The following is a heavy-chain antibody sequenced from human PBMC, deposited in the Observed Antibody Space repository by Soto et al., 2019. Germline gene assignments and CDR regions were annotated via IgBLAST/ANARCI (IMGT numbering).Heavy chain of an antibody. CDR2: IYSDGTT. J-gene: IGHJ2*01. V-gene: IGHV3-66*01. Sequence: GGSLRLSCAASGFTVRSNYMSWVRQAPGKGLEWVSVIYSDGTTYYADSLKGGFIISRDTSKNTLYLQMNSLRAEDTAVYYCGRNWYFDLWARGTLVTVSS. CDR1: GFTVRSNY. CDR3: GRNWYFDL.